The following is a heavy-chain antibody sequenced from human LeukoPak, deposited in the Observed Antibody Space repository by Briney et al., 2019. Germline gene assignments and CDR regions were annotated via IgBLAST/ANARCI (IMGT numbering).Heavy chain of an antibody. J-gene: IGHJ4*02. V-gene: IGHV4-59*01. D-gene: IGHD3-22*01. CDR3: ARDRKMITYYYDSSGYHLDY. CDR2: IFYSGNT. Sequence: SETLSLTCTVSGGSISTYYWSLIRQPPGKGLEWIGYIFYSGNTNYNPSLKSRVTISVDTSKNQFSLKLSSVTAADTAVYYCARDRKMITYYYDSSGYHLDYWGQGTLVTVSS. CDR1: GGSISTYY.